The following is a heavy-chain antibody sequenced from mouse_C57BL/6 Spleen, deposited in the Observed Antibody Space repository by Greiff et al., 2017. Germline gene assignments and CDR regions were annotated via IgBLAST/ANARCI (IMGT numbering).Heavy chain of an antibody. V-gene: IGHV1-63*01. D-gene: IGHD1-1*01. CDR2: IYPGGGYT. CDR3: ARSGDYYGSSPFAY. CDR1: GYTFTNYW. Sequence: QVHVKQSGAELVRPGTSVKMSCKASGYTFTNYWIGWAKQRPGHGLEWIGDIYPGGGYTNYNEKFKGKATLTADKSSSTAYMQFSSLTSEDSAIYYCARSGDYYGSSPFAYWGQGTLVTVSA. J-gene: IGHJ3*01.